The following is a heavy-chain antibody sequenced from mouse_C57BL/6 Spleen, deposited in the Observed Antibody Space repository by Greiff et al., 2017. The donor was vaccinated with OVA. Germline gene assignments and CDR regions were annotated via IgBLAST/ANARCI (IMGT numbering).Heavy chain of an antibody. Sequence: EVKLVESGPGLVKPSQSLSLTCSVTGYSITSGYYWNWIRQFPGNKLEWMGYISYDGSNNYNPSLKNRISITRDTSKNQFFLKLNSVTTEDTATYYCASYYSNSLDYWGQGTSVTVSS. CDR3: ASYYSNSLDY. J-gene: IGHJ4*01. CDR2: ISYDGSN. D-gene: IGHD2-5*01. CDR1: GYSITSGYY. V-gene: IGHV3-6*01.